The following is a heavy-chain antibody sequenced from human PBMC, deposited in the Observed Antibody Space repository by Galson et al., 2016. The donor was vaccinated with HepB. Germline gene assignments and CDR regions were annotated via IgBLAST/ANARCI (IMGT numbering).Heavy chain of an antibody. V-gene: IGHV4-31*03. J-gene: IGHJ6*02. Sequence: TLSLTCTVSGGSISSADYYWSWIRQHAGKGLEWIGYIYYSGSTYYNPSLKSRVTMSIDTSKNQFSLRLNSVIAADTAVYYCAKDEGFYNGMDFWGQGTTVTVSS. CDR2: IYYSGST. CDR1: GGSISSADYY. CDR3: AKDEGFYNGMDF. D-gene: IGHD2-2*02.